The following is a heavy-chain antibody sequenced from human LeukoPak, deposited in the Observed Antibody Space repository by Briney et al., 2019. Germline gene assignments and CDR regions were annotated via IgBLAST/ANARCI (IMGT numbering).Heavy chain of an antibody. V-gene: IGHV4-59*01. CDR2: IYYSGST. CDR1: GGSISSYY. Sequence: PSETLSLTCTVSGGSISSYYWSWIRQPPGKGLEWIGYIYYSGSTNYNPSLKSRVTISVDTSKNQFSLKLSSVTAADTAVYYCARGYQLPLPDYWGQGTLVTVSS. D-gene: IGHD2-2*01. CDR3: ARGYQLPLPDY. J-gene: IGHJ4*02.